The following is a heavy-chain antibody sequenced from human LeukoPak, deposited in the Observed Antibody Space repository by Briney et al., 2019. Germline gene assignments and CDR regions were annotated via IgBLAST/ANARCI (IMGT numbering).Heavy chain of an antibody. V-gene: IGHV3-21*01. CDR3: ARYCSSSRCLYHYHMDV. CDR2: ISSGSSYI. J-gene: IGHJ6*03. D-gene: IGHD2-2*01. Sequence: GGSLRLSCATSGFTFSTYSMNWVRQAPGKGLEWVSPISSGSSYIYYADSVKGRFTISRDDAKNSLYLQMNSLRAEDTAVYYCARYCSSSRCLYHYHMDVWGKGTTVTVSS. CDR1: GFTFSTYS.